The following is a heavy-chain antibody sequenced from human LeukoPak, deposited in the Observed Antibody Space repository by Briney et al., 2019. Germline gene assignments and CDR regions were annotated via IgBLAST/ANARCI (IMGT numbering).Heavy chain of an antibody. V-gene: IGHV3-7*01. Sequence: PGGSLTLACAASGVTFGRLWMSWVRQAPGKGLEWAANINEDSSEKYYLDSVKGRFTISRDNAENSLFLQMTSLRAEDTAVYYCVRGGSDSSRYWVYWGQGTLVTVSS. D-gene: IGHD6-13*01. CDR3: VRGGSDSSRYWVY. CDR1: GVTFGRLW. CDR2: INEDSSEK. J-gene: IGHJ4*02.